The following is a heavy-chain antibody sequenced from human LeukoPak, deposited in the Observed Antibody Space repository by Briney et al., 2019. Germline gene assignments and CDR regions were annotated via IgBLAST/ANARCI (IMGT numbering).Heavy chain of an antibody. Sequence: SETLSLTRAVYRGAFSGYYWSWIRQPPGKGLEWIVEINYSGSTNYNPSLKSLVTLSVYTSKNKIFLNLSSLPAADTAVYYCERALFGRLRHAFDIWGQGTMVTVSS. V-gene: IGHV4-34*01. D-gene: IGHD2-21*01. J-gene: IGHJ3*02. CDR2: INYSGST. CDR1: RGAFSGYY. CDR3: ERALFGRLRHAFDI.